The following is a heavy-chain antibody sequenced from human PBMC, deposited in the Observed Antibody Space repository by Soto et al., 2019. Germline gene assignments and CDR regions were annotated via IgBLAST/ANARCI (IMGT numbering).Heavy chain of an antibody. D-gene: IGHD3-3*01. V-gene: IGHV4-34*01. CDR2: INHSGST. CDR1: GGSFSGYY. CDR3: ARGRGRITIFGVVTYFDY. Sequence: SETLSLTCAVYGGSFSGYYWSWIRQPPGKGLEWIGEINHSGSTNYNPSLKSRVTISVDTSKNQLSLKLSSVTAADTAVYYCARGRGRITIFGVVTYFDYWGQGTLVTVSS. J-gene: IGHJ4*02.